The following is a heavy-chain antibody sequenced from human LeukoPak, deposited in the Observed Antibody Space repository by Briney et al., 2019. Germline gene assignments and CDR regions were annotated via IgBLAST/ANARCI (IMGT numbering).Heavy chain of an antibody. D-gene: IGHD1-26*01. CDR1: RYTFTGYY. CDR2: INPISGGT. Sequence: ASVKVSCRASRYTFTGYYIHWVRQAPGQGPEWMGSINPISGGTDYAQKFQGRVTMTRDTSISTAYMELSSLRSDDMAVYYCARDRGVVGASLYYFDYWGQGTLVTVSS. V-gene: IGHV1-2*02. J-gene: IGHJ4*02. CDR3: ARDRGVVGASLYYFDY.